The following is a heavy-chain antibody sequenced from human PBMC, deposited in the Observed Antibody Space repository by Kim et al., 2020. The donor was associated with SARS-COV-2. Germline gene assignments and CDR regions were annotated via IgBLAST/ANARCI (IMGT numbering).Heavy chain of an antibody. V-gene: IGHV3-74*01. Sequence: GGSLRLSCAASGFTFSNYWMHWVRQAPGKGLVWVSRINTDGSNTNYADSVKGRFTISRDNAKNTLYLQMNSLRAEDTAVYYCATPGYCSGGSCHPPGPQHWGQGTLVTISS. CDR1: GFTFSNYW. J-gene: IGHJ1*01. CDR3: ATPGYCSGGSCHPPGPQH. CDR2: INTDGSNT. D-gene: IGHD2-15*01.